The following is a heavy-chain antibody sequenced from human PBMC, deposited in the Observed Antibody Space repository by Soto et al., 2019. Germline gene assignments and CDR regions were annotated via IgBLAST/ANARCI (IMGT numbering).Heavy chain of an antibody. CDR3: AREEAVRIERWFDP. V-gene: IGHV4-31*03. CDR1: GASLNSHGAY. CDR2: ISYTGNT. D-gene: IGHD2-15*01. J-gene: IGHJ5*02. Sequence: QVQLQESGPGLVRPSQTLSLTCYVSGASLNSHGAYRTWIRQRPGKGLEWIGYISYTGNTYYSPSLKSRVTISMDTSNNQFSLRLSSLTAADTAVYFCAREEAVRIERWFDPWGQGTLVTVSS.